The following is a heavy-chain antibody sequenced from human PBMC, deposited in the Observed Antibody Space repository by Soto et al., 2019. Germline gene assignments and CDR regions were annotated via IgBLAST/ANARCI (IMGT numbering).Heavy chain of an antibody. V-gene: IGHV3-49*03. CDR3: TRVFVAVVYSSSWPHDY. J-gene: IGHJ4*02. D-gene: IGHD6-13*01. CDR2: IRSKAYGGTT. CDR1: GFTFGDYA. Sequence: GGSLRLSCTASGFTFGDYAMSWFRQAPGKGLEWVGFIRSKAYGGTTEYAASVKGRFTISRDDSKSIAYLQMNSLKTEDTAVYYCTRVFVAVVYSSSWPHDYWGQGTLVTVSS.